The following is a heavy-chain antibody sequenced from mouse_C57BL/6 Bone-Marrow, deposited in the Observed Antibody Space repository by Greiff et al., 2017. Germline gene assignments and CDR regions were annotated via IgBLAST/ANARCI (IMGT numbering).Heavy chain of an antibody. V-gene: IGHV3-6*01. CDR1: GYSITSGYY. CDR3: ARGRVYPDYGRRRGNAMDY. Sequence: EVKLEESGPGLVKPSQSLSLTCSVTGYSITSGYYWNWIRQFPGNKLEWMGYISYDGSNNYNPSLKNRISITRDTSKNQFFLKLNSVTTEDTATYYCARGRVYPDYGRRRGNAMDYWGKGTSVTVSS. D-gene: IGHD2-1*01. CDR2: ISYDGSN. J-gene: IGHJ4*01.